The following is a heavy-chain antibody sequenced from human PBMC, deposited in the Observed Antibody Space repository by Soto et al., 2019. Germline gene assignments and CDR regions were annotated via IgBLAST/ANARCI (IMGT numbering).Heavy chain of an antibody. CDR3: ARGRGAAGTDSVQYYGMDV. CDR2: ISSSSSYI. Sequence: GGSLRLSCAASGFTFSSYSMNWFRQAPGKGLEWVSSISSSSSYIYYADSVKGRFTISRDNAKNSLYLQMNSLRAEDTAVYYCARGRGAAGTDSVQYYGMDVWGQGTTVTVS. D-gene: IGHD6-13*01. V-gene: IGHV3-21*01. CDR1: GFTFSSYS. J-gene: IGHJ6*02.